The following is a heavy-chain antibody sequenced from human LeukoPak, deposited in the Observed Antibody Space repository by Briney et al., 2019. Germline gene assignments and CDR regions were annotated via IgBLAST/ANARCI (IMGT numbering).Heavy chain of an antibody. J-gene: IGHJ5*02. D-gene: IGHD3-3*01. CDR3: ARLSTYYDFWSGYYLGFDP. V-gene: IGHV4-38-2*01. Sequence: SETLSLTCAVSGYSISSGYYWGWIRQPPGKGLEWIGSSYHGGSTYYNPSLKSRVTISVDTSKNQFSLKLSSVTAADTAVNYCARLSTYYDFWSGYYLGFDPWGQGTLVTVSS. CDR1: GYSISSGYY. CDR2: SYHGGST.